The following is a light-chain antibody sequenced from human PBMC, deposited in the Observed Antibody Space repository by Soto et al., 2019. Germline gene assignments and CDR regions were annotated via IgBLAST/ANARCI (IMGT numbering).Light chain of an antibody. Sequence: DIVMTQSPDSLAVSLGERATINCKSSQSILYKSNNKNYLAWYQQKPGQPPKLLIYWASTRESGVPDRFSGSGSRTDFTLTISSLQAEDVAVYYCQQYYGTPLTFGGGTKVEIK. J-gene: IGKJ4*01. CDR1: QSILYKSNNKNY. CDR3: QQYYGTPLT. CDR2: WAS. V-gene: IGKV4-1*01.